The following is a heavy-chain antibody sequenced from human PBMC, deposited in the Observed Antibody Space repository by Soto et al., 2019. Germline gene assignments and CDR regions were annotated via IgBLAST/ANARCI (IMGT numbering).Heavy chain of an antibody. CDR3: ARHEGWTGPDQ. CDR2: IFHDGNT. Sequence: SETVCLTCAVSGASIGSGGWWSWVRQPPGKGLEWIAEIFHDGNTNYSPSLKSRVTISVDKSQNQFSLNVYSVTAADTAVYYCARHEGWTGPDQWGQGTLVTVSS. J-gene: IGHJ5*02. V-gene: IGHV4-4*02. D-gene: IGHD3-9*01. CDR1: GASIGSGGW.